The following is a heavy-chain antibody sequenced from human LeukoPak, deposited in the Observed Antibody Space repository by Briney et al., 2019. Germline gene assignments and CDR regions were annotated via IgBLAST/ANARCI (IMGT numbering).Heavy chain of an antibody. V-gene: IGHV3-66*01. Sequence: PGRSLRLSCAASGFIVSSNYMTWVRQAPGKGLEWVSVIYSGDTTYYADSVKGRFTISRDNSKNTLYLQMNSLRAEDTAMYYCARGGDASYYYDSAAFARFDNWGQGTLVTVSS. CDR1: GFIVSSNY. CDR2: IYSGDTT. J-gene: IGHJ4*02. CDR3: ARGGDASYYYDSAAFARFDN. D-gene: IGHD3-22*01.